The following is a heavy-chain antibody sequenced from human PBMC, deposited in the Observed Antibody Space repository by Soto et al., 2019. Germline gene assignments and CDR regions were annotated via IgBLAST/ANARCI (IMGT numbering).Heavy chain of an antibody. CDR1: GGSIISYY. CDR2: IYYSGST. J-gene: IGHJ6*02. V-gene: IGHV4-59*01. Sequence: PSETVYLTCTFSGGSIISYYWSWIRQPPGKGLEWIGYIYYSGSTNYNPSLKSRVTISVDTSKNQFSLKLSSVTAADTAVYYCARGRKGSYYYYGMDVWGQGTTVTVSS. CDR3: ARGRKGSYYYYGMDV.